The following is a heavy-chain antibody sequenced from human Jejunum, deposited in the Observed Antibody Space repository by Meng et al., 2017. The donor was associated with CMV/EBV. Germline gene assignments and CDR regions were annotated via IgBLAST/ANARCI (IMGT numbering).Heavy chain of an antibody. V-gene: IGHV1-69*04. D-gene: IGHD3-10*01. J-gene: IGHJ6*02. CDR2: IILPLDIT. CDR1: A. CDR3: AKDPSDYYGWGWAYQFKGLDV. Sequence: AVHWVRQASGKGLEWVGRIILPLDITNYAQKFQGRVTISADKSTNTAYMYLSGLRSEDTAVYYCAKDPSDYYGWGWAYQFKGLDVWGQGTTVTVSS.